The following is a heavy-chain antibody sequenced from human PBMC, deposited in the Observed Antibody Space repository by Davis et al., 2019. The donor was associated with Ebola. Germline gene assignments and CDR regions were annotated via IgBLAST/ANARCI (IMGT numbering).Heavy chain of an antibody. CDR3: VGPARQQLFGY. CDR1: GFTFSSHS. Sequence: ETLSLTCAASGFTFSSHSMSWVRQAPGEGLEWVANIKQDGSEKYYVDSVKGRFTVSRDNAKNSLYLQMNSLRAEDTAVYYCVGPARQQLFGYWGQGTLVTVSS. J-gene: IGHJ4*02. V-gene: IGHV3-7*03. D-gene: IGHD6-13*01. CDR2: IKQDGSEK.